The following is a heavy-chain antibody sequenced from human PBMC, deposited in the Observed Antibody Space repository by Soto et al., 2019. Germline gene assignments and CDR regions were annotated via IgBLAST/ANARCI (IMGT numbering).Heavy chain of an antibody. Sequence: GGSLRLSCAASGFTFSSYGMHWVRQAPGKGLEWVALISYDGSDEYYADSVKGRFTISRDNSKNTLYLQMNSLRVEDTAVYYCGAGQYFSDYWGQGT. D-gene: IGHD6-13*01. CDR2: ISYDGSDE. V-gene: IGHV3-30*03. J-gene: IGHJ4*02. CDR1: GFTFSSYG. CDR3: GAGQYFSDY.